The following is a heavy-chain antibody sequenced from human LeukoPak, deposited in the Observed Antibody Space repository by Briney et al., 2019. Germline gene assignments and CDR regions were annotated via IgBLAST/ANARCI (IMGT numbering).Heavy chain of an antibody. D-gene: IGHD6-13*01. V-gene: IGHV6-1*01. Sequence: RSQTLSLTCAISGDSFSSNSATWNWLRQSPSRGLEWLGRTYYRSKWYDDYAVSVKSRITINPDTSKNQFSLQLNSVSPEDTAVYYCVRGSKGSSPYWYFDLWGRGTLVTASS. J-gene: IGHJ2*01. CDR2: TYYRSKWYD. CDR1: GDSFSSNSAT. CDR3: VRGSKGSSPYWYFDL.